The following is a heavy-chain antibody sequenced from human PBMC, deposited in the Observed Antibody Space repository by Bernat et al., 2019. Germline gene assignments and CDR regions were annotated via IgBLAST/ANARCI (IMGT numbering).Heavy chain of an antibody. Sequence: ELQLLESGGGLVQPGGSLRLSCAASGFTFSSYAMRWVRQAPGKGLEWVSAIRRSGGSTYYADSVKGRFTISRDNSKNTLYLQMNSLKAEDTAVYYCAKDMAKYGSGGRSFDFWGQGTMVTVSS. CDR1: GFTFSSYA. D-gene: IGHD3-10*01. CDR2: IRRSGGST. V-gene: IGHV3-23*01. J-gene: IGHJ3*01. CDR3: AKDMAKYGSGGRSFDF.